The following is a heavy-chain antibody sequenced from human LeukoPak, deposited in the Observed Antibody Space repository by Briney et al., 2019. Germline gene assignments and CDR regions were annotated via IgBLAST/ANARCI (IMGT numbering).Heavy chain of an antibody. Sequence: PSETLSLTCTVSGGSISSSSYYWGWIRQPPGKGLEWIGSIYYSGSTYYNPSLKSRVTISVDTSKNQFSLKLSSVTAADTAVYYCARTITYSSSWYYFDYWGREPWSPSPQ. CDR3: ARTITYSSSWYYFDY. CDR2: IYYSGST. J-gene: IGHJ4*02. D-gene: IGHD6-13*01. CDR1: GGSISSSSYY. V-gene: IGHV4-39*01.